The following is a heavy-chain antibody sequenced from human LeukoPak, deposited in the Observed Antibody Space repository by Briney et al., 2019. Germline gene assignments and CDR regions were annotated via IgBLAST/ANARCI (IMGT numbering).Heavy chain of an antibody. J-gene: IGHJ4*02. CDR3: ARDGITCTRDY. CDR1: GFIFRSYW. V-gene: IGHV3-7*01. D-gene: IGHD1-7*01. Sequence: PGGSLRLSCAASGFIFRSYWMVWVRQAPGKRLEWVASIDEHGFKTYYAASVTGRFTISKDTAKNSLDLQMNSLRAEDTAVYYCARDGITCTRDYWGQGALVTVSS. CDR2: IDEHGFKT.